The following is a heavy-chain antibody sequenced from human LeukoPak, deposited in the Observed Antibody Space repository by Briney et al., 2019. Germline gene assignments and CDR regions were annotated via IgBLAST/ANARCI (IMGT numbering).Heavy chain of an antibody. J-gene: IGHJ4*02. D-gene: IGHD2-2*01. V-gene: IGHV3-11*01. CDR2: ISSSGSTI. CDR1: GFTFSDYY. CDR3: AREPFLDCSRTSCYGGGFDY. Sequence: GGSLRLSCAASGFTFSDYYMSWIRRAPGKGLEWVSYISSSGSTIYYADSVKGRFTISRDNAKNSLYLQMNSLRAEDTAVYYCAREPFLDCSRTSCYGGGFDYWGQGTLVTVSS.